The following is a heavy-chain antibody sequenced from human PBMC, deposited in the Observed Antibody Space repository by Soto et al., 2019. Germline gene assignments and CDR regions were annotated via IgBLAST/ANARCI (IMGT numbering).Heavy chain of an antibody. D-gene: IGHD6-6*01. J-gene: IGHJ6*02. V-gene: IGHV3-15*07. CDR2: IKSKTDGGTT. Sequence: PGGSLSLSCAASGFTFSNAWMNWVRQAPGKGLEWVGRIKSKTDGGTTDYAAPVKGRFTISRDDSKNTLYLQMNSLKTEDTAVYYCTKDYPRYYYYGMDVWGQGTTVTVSS. CDR1: GFTFSNAW. CDR3: TKDYPRYYYYGMDV.